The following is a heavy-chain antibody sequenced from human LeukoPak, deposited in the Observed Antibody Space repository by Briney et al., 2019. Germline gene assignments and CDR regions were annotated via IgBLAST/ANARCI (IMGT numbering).Heavy chain of an antibody. J-gene: IGHJ4*02. CDR3: ARGAICGGDCSIVGYYFDC. Sequence: SETLSLTCSVSGGSISNADYYWRWIRQPPGKGLEWIGYIYYSGSTYYNPSLKSRVSMSVDTSKNQFSLKLSSVTAADTAVYYCARGAICGGDCSIVGYYFDCWGQGTLVTVSS. D-gene: IGHD2-21*01. CDR2: IYYSGST. V-gene: IGHV4-30-4*01. CDR1: GGSISNADYY.